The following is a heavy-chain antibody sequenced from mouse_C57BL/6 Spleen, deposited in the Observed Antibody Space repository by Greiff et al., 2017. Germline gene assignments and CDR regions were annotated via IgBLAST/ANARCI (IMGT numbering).Heavy chain of an antibody. J-gene: IGHJ2*01. D-gene: IGHD2-3*01. CDR1: GFSFNTYA. Sequence: EVQLQESGGGLVQPKGSLKLSCAASGFSFNTYAMNWVRQAPGKGLEWVARIRSKSNNYATYYADSVKDRFTISREYSESMLYLQMNNLKTEDTAMYYCVRHGKGWLDYFDYWGQGTTLTVSS. V-gene: IGHV10-1*01. CDR3: VRHGKGWLDYFDY. CDR2: IRSKSNNYAT.